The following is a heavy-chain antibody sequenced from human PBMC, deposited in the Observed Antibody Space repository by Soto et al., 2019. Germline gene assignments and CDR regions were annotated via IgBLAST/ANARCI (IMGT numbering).Heavy chain of an antibody. J-gene: IGHJ5*02. CDR2: IIPILGIA. CDR1: GGTFSSYT. Sequence: QVQLVQSGAEVKKPGSSVKASCKASGGTFSSYTISWVRQAPGQGLEWMGRIIPILGIANYAQKFQGRVTITADKSTSTAYMELSSLRSEDTAVYYCARSYITGTEIDPWGQGTLVTVSS. D-gene: IGHD1-7*01. V-gene: IGHV1-69*02. CDR3: ARSYITGTEIDP.